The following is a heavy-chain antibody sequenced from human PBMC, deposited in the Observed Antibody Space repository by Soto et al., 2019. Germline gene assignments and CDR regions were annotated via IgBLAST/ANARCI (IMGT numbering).Heavy chain of an antibody. CDR2: ISAYNGNT. D-gene: IGHD5-18*01. CDR1: GYTFTSYG. J-gene: IGHJ6*02. Sequence: QVQLVQSGAEVKKPGASVKVSCKASGYTFTSYGISWVRQAPGQGLEWMGWISAYNGNTNYAQKLQGRVTMTTDTATSTAYMELRSRRSDDTAVYYGAGAGRGYSYAGLAAHYYYYGMDVWGQGTTVTVSS. CDR3: AGAGRGYSYAGLAAHYYYYGMDV. V-gene: IGHV1-18*04.